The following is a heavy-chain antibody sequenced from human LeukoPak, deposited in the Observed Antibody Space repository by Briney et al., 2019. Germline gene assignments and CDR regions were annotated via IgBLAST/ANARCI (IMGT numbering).Heavy chain of an antibody. CDR3: ARALRFLEWLLYRGTFDY. CDR1: GGSISYSSYY. D-gene: IGHD3-3*01. V-gene: IGHV4-39*07. Sequence: SETLSLTCTVSGGSISYSSYYWGWIRQPPGKGLEWIGSIHYSGGTYYNPSLKSRVTISVDTSKNQFSLKLSSVTAADTAVYYCARALRFLEWLLYRGTFDYWGQGTLVTVSS. CDR2: IHYSGGT. J-gene: IGHJ4*02.